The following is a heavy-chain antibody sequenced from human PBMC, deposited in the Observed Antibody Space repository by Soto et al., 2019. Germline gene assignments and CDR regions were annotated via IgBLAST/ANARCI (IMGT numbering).Heavy chain of an antibody. CDR1: GFTFSSYG. CDR2: ISYDGSNK. Sequence: GGSLRLSCAASGFTFSSYGMHWVRQAPGKGLEWVAVISYDGSNKYYADSVKGRFTISRDNSKNTLYLQMNSLRAEDTAVYYCAKDRDWGMATTDYWGQGTLVTVSS. J-gene: IGHJ4*02. CDR3: AKDRDWGMATTDY. D-gene: IGHD3-16*01. V-gene: IGHV3-30*18.